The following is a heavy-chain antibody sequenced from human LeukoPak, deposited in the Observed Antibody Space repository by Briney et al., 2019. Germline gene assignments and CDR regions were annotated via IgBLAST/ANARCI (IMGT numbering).Heavy chain of an antibody. CDR1: GFTFSGYS. CDR2: ISSSSSYI. Sequence: GGSLRLSCAASGFTFSGYSMNWVRQAPGKGLEWVSSISSSSSYIYYADSVKGRFTISRDNAKNSLYLQMNSLRAEDTAVYYCARDNDVADFDYWGQGTLVTVSS. J-gene: IGHJ4*02. CDR3: ARDNDVADFDY. V-gene: IGHV3-21*01. D-gene: IGHD2-8*01.